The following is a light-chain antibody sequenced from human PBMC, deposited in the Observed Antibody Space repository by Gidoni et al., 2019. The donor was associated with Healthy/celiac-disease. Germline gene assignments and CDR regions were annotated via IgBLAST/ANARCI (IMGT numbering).Light chain of an antibody. Sequence: AIQLTPSPSSLSASVGDRVTITCRASQGISSALAWYQQKPGKPPRLLIYDASSLESGVPSRFGVSGSGTDFTLTIDSLQPEDFATYYCQQFNSFPYTFGQGTKLEIK. CDR3: QQFNSFPYT. J-gene: IGKJ2*01. CDR2: DAS. V-gene: IGKV1-13*02. CDR1: QGISSA.